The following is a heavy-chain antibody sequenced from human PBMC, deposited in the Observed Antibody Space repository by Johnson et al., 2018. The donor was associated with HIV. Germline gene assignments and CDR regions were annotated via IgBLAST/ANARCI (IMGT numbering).Heavy chain of an antibody. CDR1: QFTFSSYY. D-gene: IGHD1-7*01. CDR3: ARENNWNYEEYGFDI. CDR2: IKQDGSEK. V-gene: IGHV3-7*01. Sequence: VQLVESGGGLAKPAWSPRLSCAASQFTFSSYYMNCVRQAPGKGLEWVANIKQDGSEKYYVDSVKGRFAISRDNSKNTLYLQMNSLKTEDTAVYYCARENNWNYEEYGFDIWGQGTMVTVSS. J-gene: IGHJ3*02.